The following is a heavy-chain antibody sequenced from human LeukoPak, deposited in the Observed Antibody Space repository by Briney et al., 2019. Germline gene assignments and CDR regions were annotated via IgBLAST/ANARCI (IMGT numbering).Heavy chain of an antibody. CDR2: IYYRGTT. CDR1: GGSISSYY. Sequence: SETLSLTCTVSGGSISSYYWSWIRQPPGKGLEWIGYIYYRGTTNYNPSLKSRVTISVDTSKDQFSLKLTSVTAADTAVYYCASTHKVAYYFDYWGQGTQVTVSS. V-gene: IGHV4-59*08. CDR3: ASTHKVAYYFDY. J-gene: IGHJ4*02. D-gene: IGHD2-15*01.